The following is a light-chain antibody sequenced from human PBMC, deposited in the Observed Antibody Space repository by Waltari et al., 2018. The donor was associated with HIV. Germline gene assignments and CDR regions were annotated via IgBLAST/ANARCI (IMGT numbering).Light chain of an antibody. CDR2: DAS. J-gene: IGKJ1*01. V-gene: IGKV3-15*01. Sequence: EVVMTQSPATLSVSPGARVTLSCRASQSVSSNLAWYQQTPGQAPRLLIYDASTRASGVPARFSGSGSGTDFTLTITSLQSEDFAVYYCQQYNNWPPWTFGQGTRVQIK. CDR3: QQYNNWPPWT. CDR1: QSVSSN.